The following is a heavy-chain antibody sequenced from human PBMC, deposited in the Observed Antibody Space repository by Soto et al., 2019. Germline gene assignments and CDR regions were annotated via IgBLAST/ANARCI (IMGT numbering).Heavy chain of an antibody. CDR1: GFTFISYA. Sequence: GGSLRLSCAASGFTFISYAMGWGRQGPGKGLEWVAVVSIGGSTHYADSVRGRFTISRDNSKNTLSLQMNSLTAEDTAVYFCAKRRGAGGHFDYWGQGALVTVSS. J-gene: IGHJ4*02. CDR3: AKRRGAGGHFDY. D-gene: IGHD2-15*01. V-gene: IGHV3-23*01. CDR2: VSIGGST.